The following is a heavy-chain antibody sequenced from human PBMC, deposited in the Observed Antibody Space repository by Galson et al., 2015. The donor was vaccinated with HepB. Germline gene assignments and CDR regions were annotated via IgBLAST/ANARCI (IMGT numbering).Heavy chain of an antibody. Sequence: SLRLSCAASGFVISGSHMAWIRQPPGKGLEWVSYVARESLAIYHADSVKGRFIASRDDAANSLYLQMNSLRGEDTAVYYCARDWAPASPWGQGTPVTVSS. CDR3: ARDWAPASP. V-gene: IGHV3-11*04. CDR1: GFVISGSH. J-gene: IGHJ5*02. D-gene: IGHD3-16*01. CDR2: VARESLAI.